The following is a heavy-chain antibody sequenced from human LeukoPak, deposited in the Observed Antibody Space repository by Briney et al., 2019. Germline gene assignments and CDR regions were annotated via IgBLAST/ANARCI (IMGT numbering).Heavy chain of an antibody. CDR2: FYHSGNT. V-gene: IGHV4-59*08. CDR3: ARQGGGWSPFDY. J-gene: IGHJ4*02. CDR1: GFTLSSYA. Sequence: GSLRLSCAASGFTLSSYAMSWVRQAPGKGLEWIGYFYHSGNTHYNPSLKSRVIISVDTSKNQFSLKLSSVTAADTAVYYCARQGGGWSPFDYWGQGTLVTVSS. D-gene: IGHD2-15*01.